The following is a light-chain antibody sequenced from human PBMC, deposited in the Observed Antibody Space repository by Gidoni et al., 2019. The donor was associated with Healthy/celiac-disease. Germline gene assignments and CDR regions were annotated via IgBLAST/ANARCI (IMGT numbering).Light chain of an antibody. CDR1: RSISSW. J-gene: IGKJ2*03. CDR2: KAS. V-gene: IGKV1-5*03. Sequence: DIQMTQSPSTLSASVGDRATITCLASRSISSWLAWYQQKPGKAPKLLIYKASSLESGVPSRFSGSGSGTEFTLTISSLQPDDFATYYCQQYNSYPYSFGQGTKLEIK. CDR3: QQYNSYPYS.